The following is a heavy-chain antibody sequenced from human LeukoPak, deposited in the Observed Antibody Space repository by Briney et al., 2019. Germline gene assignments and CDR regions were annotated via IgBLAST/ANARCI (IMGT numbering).Heavy chain of an antibody. V-gene: IGHV4-34*01. CDR1: GGSFSGYY. Sequence: SETLSLTCAVCGGSFSGYYWSWIRQPPGKGLEWIGEINHSGSTNYNPSLKSRVTISVDTSKNQFSLKLSSVTAADTAVYYCARGRLPSTYYYDSSGYYSDYWGQGTLVTVSS. J-gene: IGHJ4*02. CDR3: ARGRLPSTYYYDSSGYYSDY. CDR2: INHSGST. D-gene: IGHD3-22*01.